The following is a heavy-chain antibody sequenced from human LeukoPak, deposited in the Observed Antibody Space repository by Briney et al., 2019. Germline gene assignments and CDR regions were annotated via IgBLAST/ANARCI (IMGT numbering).Heavy chain of an antibody. CDR3: ARASHIVVVVAALRFDP. J-gene: IGHJ5*02. CDR2: INPNSGGI. V-gene: IGHV1-2*02. Sequence: ASVKVSCKASGYTFTGYYMHWVRQAPGQGLEWMGWINPNSGGINYAQKFQGRVTMTRDTSISTAYMELSRLRSDDTAVYYCARASHIVVVVAALRFDPWGQGTLVTVSS. CDR1: GYTFTGYY. D-gene: IGHD2-15*01.